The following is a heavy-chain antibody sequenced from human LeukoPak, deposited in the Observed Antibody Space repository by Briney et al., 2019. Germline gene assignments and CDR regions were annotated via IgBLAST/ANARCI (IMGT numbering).Heavy chain of an antibody. Sequence: SETLSLTCTVSGGSISSSSYYWGWISQPPGKGLEWIGSIYYSGSTYYNPSLKSRVTISVDTSKNQFSLKLSSVTAADTAVYYCARDRGGSFPFDYWGQGTLVTVSS. CDR3: ARDRGGSFPFDY. D-gene: IGHD1-26*01. CDR1: GGSISSSSYY. V-gene: IGHV4-39*07. J-gene: IGHJ4*02. CDR2: IYYSGST.